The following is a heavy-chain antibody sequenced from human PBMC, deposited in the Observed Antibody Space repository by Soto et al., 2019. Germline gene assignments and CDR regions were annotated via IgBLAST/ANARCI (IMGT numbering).Heavy chain of an antibody. Sequence: SETLSLTCTVSGGSISSYYWSWIRQPPGKGLEWIGYIYYSGSTNYNPSTKSGVTISVDTSKNQFSLKLSSVTAADTAVDYGARDLGASGYDFWGQGTLVTVSS. CDR3: ARDLGASGYDF. CDR2: IYYSGST. CDR1: GGSISSYY. V-gene: IGHV4-59*01. D-gene: IGHD5-12*01. J-gene: IGHJ4*02.